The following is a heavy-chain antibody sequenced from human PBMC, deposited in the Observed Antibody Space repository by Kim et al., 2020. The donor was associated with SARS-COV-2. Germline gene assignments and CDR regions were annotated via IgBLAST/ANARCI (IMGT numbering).Heavy chain of an antibody. CDR3: ARSLSIAASAFDY. CDR2: ISSSSSYI. CDR1: GFTFSSYS. V-gene: IGHV3-21*01. Sequence: GGSLRLSCAASGFTFSSYSMNWVRQAPGKGLEWVSSISSSSSYIYYADSVKGRFTISRDNAKNSLYLQMNSLRAEDTAVYYCARSLSIAASAFDYWGQGTLVTVSS. D-gene: IGHD6-6*01. J-gene: IGHJ4*02.